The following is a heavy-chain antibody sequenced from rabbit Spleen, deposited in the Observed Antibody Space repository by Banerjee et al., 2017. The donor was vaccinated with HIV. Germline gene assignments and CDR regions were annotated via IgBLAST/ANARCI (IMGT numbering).Heavy chain of an antibody. CDR2: IYISSGNT. J-gene: IGHJ4*01. D-gene: IGHD1-1*01. CDR1: GFSFSNYY. Sequence: QEQLEESGGDLVKPGASLTLTCTASGFSFSNYYICWVRQAPGKGLESIACIYISSGNTYYASWAKGRFTISKTSSTTVTLQMTSLTAADTATYFCARDLAAVIGWNFGLWGPGTLVTVS. V-gene: IGHV1S45*01. CDR3: ARDLAAVIGWNFGL.